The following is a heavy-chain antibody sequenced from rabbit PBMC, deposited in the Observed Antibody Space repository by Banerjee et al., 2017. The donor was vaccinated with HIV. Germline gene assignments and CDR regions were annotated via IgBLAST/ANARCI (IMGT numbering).Heavy chain of an antibody. V-gene: IGHV1S45*01. CDR2: IDPVFGSA. J-gene: IGHJ6*01. CDR1: GFSFNYSYW. CDR3: ARGGGL. Sequence: QEQLEESGGDLVKPEGSLTLTCTASGFSFNYSYWICWVRQAPGKGLEWIGYIDPVFGSAYYASWVNGRFSISRENTQNTVSLQLNSLTAADTATYFCARGGGLWGPGTLVTVS.